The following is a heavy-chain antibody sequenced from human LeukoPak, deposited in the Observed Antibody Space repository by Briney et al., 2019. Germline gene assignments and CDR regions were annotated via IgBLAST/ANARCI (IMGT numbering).Heavy chain of an antibody. V-gene: IGHV5-51*01. Sequence: GESLKISCKGSGYSFTSYWIGWVRQMPGKGLEWMGIIYPGDSDTRYSPSFQSQVTISADKSISTAYLQWSSLKASDTAMYYCAREITMVRGVVDYWSQGTLVTVSS. CDR1: GYSFTSYW. CDR3: AREITMVRGVVDY. CDR2: IYPGDSDT. D-gene: IGHD3-10*01. J-gene: IGHJ4*02.